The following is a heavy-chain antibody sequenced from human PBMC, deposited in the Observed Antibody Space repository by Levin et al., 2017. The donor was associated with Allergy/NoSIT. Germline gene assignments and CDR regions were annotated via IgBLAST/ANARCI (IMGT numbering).Heavy chain of an antibody. CDR2: TYYTGST. Sequence: SETLSLSCTVSGGSISSDYWSWIRQSPGKGLEWIGYTYYTGSTNYNPSLRSRVTISVDTSKNQFFLKLTSVTAADTAIYYCARASVAAAHGDWGQGTLVTVSS. D-gene: IGHD6-13*01. CDR3: ARASVAAAHGD. CDR1: GGSISSDY. J-gene: IGHJ4*02. V-gene: IGHV4-59*01.